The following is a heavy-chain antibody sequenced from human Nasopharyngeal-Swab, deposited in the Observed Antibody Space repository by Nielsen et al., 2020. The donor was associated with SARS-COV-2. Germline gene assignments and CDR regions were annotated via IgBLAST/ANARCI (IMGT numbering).Heavy chain of an antibody. CDR3: ARLSGSSWDFDL. CDR2: ISGSGGST. CDR1: GFTFSSYA. Sequence: GGSLRLSCAASGFTFSSYAMSWVRQAPGKGLEWVSAISGSGGSTYYADSVKGRFTISRDNSKNTLYLQMNSLRAEDTAVYYCARLSGSSWDFDLWGRGTLVTVSS. J-gene: IGHJ2*01. V-gene: IGHV3-23*01. D-gene: IGHD6-13*01.